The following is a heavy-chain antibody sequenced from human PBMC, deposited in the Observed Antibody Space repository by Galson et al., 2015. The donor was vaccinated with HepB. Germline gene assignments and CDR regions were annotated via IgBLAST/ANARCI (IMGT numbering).Heavy chain of an antibody. CDR1: GFSVRNNN. Sequence: SLRLSCAASGFSVRNNNMSWVRQAPGKGLEWVSLILSGGGTDVAVSAKGRFTNSRDDSKNTLSLQMNSLRAEETAVYYCARGGYIGYALGFWGQGTPVTVSS. V-gene: IGHV3-53*01. CDR2: ILSGGGT. CDR3: ARGGYIGYALGF. D-gene: IGHD5-12*01. J-gene: IGHJ4*02.